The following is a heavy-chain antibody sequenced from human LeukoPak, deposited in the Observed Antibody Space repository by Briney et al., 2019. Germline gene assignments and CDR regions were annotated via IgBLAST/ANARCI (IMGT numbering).Heavy chain of an antibody. J-gene: IGHJ3*02. CDR2: IIPILGIA. D-gene: IGHD1-26*01. Sequence: GASVKVSCKASGYTFTGYYMHWVRQAPGQGLEWMGRIIPILGIANYAQKFQGRVTITADKSTSTAYMELSSLRSEDTAVYYCARVRAGATTSGAFDIWGQGTMVTVSS. CDR3: ARVRAGATTSGAFDI. V-gene: IGHV1-69*04. CDR1: GYTFTGYY.